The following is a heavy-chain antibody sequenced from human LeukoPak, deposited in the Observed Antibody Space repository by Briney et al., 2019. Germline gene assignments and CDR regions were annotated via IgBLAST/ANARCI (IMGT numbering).Heavy chain of an antibody. CDR1: GYTFSSYG. D-gene: IGHD2-21*01. V-gene: IGHV3-33*01. J-gene: IGHJ4*02. CDR2: IWYDESKK. CDR3: ARDGGIGLDY. Sequence: GGSLRLSCVASGYTFSSYGMHWVRQAPGKGLQWVAVIWYDESKKYYTDSVKGRFTISRDVSMNTLYLQMNSLRAEDTAMYYCARDGGIGLDYWGQGTLVTVSS.